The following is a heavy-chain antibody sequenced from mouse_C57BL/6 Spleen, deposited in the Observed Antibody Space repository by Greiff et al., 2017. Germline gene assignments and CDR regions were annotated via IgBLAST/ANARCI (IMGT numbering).Heavy chain of an antibody. CDR1: GYTFTSYW. V-gene: IGHV1-69*01. CDR2: IDPSDSYT. J-gene: IGHJ3*01. CDR3: ARDLLYPAFAY. Sequence: QVHVKQPGAELVMPGASVKLSCKASGYTFTSYWMHWVKQRPGQGLEWIGEIDPSDSYTNYNQKFKGKSTLTVDKSSSTAYMQLSSLTSEDSAVYYCARDLLYPAFAYWGQGTLVTVSA. D-gene: IGHD2-12*01.